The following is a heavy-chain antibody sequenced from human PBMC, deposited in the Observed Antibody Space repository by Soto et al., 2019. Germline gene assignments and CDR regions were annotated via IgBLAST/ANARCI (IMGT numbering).Heavy chain of an antibody. D-gene: IGHD6-13*01. CDR2: IKSDGSEI. CDR1: GFTFSSYW. Sequence: PGGSLRLSCVASGFTFSSYWMGWVRQAPGRGLEWLANIKSDGSEISYVDSVKGRFTISRDNAKNSLYLQMHSLRAEDTAVYYCAAWPRSSWFDYWGQGTVVTVSS. J-gene: IGHJ4*02. CDR3: AAWPRSSWFDY. V-gene: IGHV3-7*05.